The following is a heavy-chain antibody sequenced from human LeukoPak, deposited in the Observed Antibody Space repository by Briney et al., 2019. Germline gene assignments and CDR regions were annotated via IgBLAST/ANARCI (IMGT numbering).Heavy chain of an antibody. V-gene: IGHV1-3*01. J-gene: IGHJ4*02. CDR3: ARSRYNWNDDFWFDY. CDR2: INAGNGDT. CDR1: GYTFTTYA. Sequence: ASVKVSCKASGYTFTTYAMHWVRQAPGQRLEWMGWINAGNGDTKYSQKFQGRVTVARDTSATTAYMELSSLRSEDTAVYYCARSRYNWNDDFWFDYWGQGTLVTVSS. D-gene: IGHD1-1*01.